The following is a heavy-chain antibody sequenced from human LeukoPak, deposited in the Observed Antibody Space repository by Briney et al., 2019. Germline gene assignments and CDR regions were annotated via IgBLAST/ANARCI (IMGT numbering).Heavy chain of an antibody. D-gene: IGHD6-19*01. CDR1: GYSISSGYY. J-gene: IGHJ4*02. Sequence: SETLSLTCALSGYSISSGYYWGWIRQPPGKGLEWIGSIYHSGSTYYNPSLKSRVTISVDTSKNQFSLKLSSVTAADTAVYYCARHGPGYSSGWYPFDYWGQGTLVTVSS. CDR3: ARHGPGYSSGWYPFDY. V-gene: IGHV4-38-2*01. CDR2: IYHSGST.